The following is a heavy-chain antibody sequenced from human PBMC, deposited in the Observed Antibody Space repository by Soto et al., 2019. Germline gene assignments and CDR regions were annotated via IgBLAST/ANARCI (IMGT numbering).Heavy chain of an antibody. D-gene: IGHD2-15*01. CDR3: ARAELSYCSGGSCYSASFDF. V-gene: IGHV4-39*01. J-gene: IGHJ4*02. CDR1: GDSIKSRSHF. CDR2: VYYSGST. Sequence: PSETMSLTCTVSGDSIKSRSHFWGWIRQTPGKGLEWIGTVYYSGSTHYSPSLKSRVTISGDTSKNQFSLKLSSVTAADTAVYFCARAELSYCSGGSCYSASFDFWGQGTLVTVSS.